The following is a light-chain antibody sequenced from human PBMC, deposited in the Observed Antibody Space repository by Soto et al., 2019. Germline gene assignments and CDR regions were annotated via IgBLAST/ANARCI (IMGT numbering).Light chain of an antibody. CDR2: GNS. Sequence: QSVLTQPPSVSGAPGQRVTISCTGSSSNIGAGYDVHWYQQLPGTAPKLLIYGNSNRPSGVPDRFSGSKSGTSASLAITGXQXXXXXXXYCQSYDSSLSGWVFGGGTQLTVL. J-gene: IGLJ3*02. CDR1: SSNIGAGYD. V-gene: IGLV1-40*01. CDR3: QSYDSSLSGWV.